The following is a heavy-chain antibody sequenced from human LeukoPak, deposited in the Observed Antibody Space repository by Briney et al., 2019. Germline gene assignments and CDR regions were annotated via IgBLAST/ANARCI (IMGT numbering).Heavy chain of an antibody. CDR1: LFTLSSCV. Sequence: GGSVRLSCTASLFTLSSCVMNWVRQAPGTGLEGVSSISTRSGYIDYGDSVKGRFTVSRDNAKNALYLQMNSLIAEDTAVYYCARLQCSSTRKSIREAYMDVWGKGTTVTVSS. CDR3: ARLQCSSTRKSIREAYMDV. J-gene: IGHJ6*03. V-gene: IGHV3-21*01. CDR2: ISTRSGYI. D-gene: IGHD2-2*01.